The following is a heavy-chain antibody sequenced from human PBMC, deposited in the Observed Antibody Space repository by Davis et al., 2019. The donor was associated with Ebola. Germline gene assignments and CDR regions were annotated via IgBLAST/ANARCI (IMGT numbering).Heavy chain of an antibody. CDR2: ISSNGGST. Sequence: PGGSLRLSCAASGFTFSSYAMHWVRQAPGKGLEYVSGISSNGGSTYYADSVKGRFTISRDNSKNTLYLQMSSLRAEDMAVYFCVKGYCSSTSCSRAIWFDCWGQGTLVSVSS. CDR3: VKGYCSSTSCSRAIWFDC. J-gene: IGHJ4*02. D-gene: IGHD2-2*01. CDR1: GFTFSSYA. V-gene: IGHV3-64D*06.